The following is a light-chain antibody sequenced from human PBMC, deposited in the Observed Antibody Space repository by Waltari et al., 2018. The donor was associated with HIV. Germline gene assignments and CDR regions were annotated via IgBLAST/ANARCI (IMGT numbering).Light chain of an antibody. Sequence: QSVLTQPPSASGTPGQRVAISCSGSSSNIGSNYVYWYQQLPGTAPKVLIYRSNQRPSGVPDRFSGSKSGTSASLAISALRSEDEADYYCATWDGSLSGPVFGGGTKLTVL. V-gene: IGLV1-47*01. CDR3: ATWDGSLSGPV. CDR2: RSN. J-gene: IGLJ3*02. CDR1: SSNIGSNY.